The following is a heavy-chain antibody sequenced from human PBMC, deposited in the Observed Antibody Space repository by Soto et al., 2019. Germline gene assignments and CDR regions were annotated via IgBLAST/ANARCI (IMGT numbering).Heavy chain of an antibody. V-gene: IGHV3-30-3*01. CDR1: GFTFRSYG. D-gene: IGHD6-13*01. Sequence: QEQLVESGGGVVQPGRSLRLSCVVSGFTFRSYGMHWVPQAPGKGLEWVAVMSDDESKKYYADFVKGRFTISRDNFKNTLFLQMDTLISEDTVVYYCARKAGGRVRGALDIWGQGTMVTVSS. J-gene: IGHJ3*02. CDR3: ARKAGGRVRGALDI. CDR2: MSDDESKK.